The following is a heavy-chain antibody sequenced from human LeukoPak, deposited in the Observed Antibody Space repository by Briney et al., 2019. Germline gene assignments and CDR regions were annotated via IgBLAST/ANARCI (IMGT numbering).Heavy chain of an antibody. V-gene: IGHV4-34*01. CDR2: INHSGST. CDR1: GGSFSGYY. J-gene: IGHJ3*02. D-gene: IGHD3-3*01. Sequence: SETLSLTCAVYGGSFSGYYWSWIRQSPGKGLEWIGEINHSGSTNYNPSLKSRVTISVDTSKNQFSLKLSSVTAADTAVYYCASLNYDFWSGYHSDAFDIWGQGTMVTVSS. CDR3: ASLNYDFWSGYHSDAFDI.